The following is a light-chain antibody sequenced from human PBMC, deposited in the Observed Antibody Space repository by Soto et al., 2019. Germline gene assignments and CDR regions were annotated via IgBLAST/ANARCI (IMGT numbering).Light chain of an antibody. V-gene: IGLV2-14*01. CDR3: SSYTSSSLDVI. CDR2: GVS. CDR1: SSDVGSYNF. Sequence: QSALTQPASVSGSPGQSITISCTGTSSDVGSYNFVSWYQQHPGKAPKLMIYGVSNRPSGVSNRFSGSKSGNTASLTISGLQAEDEADYYCSSYTSSSLDVIFGGGTKRTVL. J-gene: IGLJ2*01.